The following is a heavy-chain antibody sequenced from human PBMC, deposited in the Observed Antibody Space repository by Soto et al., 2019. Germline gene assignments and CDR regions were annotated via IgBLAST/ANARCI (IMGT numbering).Heavy chain of an antibody. CDR3: ARRYCSGGSCYSFDY. V-gene: IGHV4-39*01. CDR1: GGSISSSSYY. D-gene: IGHD2-15*01. Sequence: QLQLQESGPGLVKPSETLSLTCTVSGGSISSSSYYWGWIRQPPGKGLEWIGSIYYSGSTYYNPSLKSRVTISVDTSKNQFSLKLSSVTAADTAVYYCARRYCSGGSCYSFDYWGQGTLVTVSS. CDR2: IYYSGST. J-gene: IGHJ4*02.